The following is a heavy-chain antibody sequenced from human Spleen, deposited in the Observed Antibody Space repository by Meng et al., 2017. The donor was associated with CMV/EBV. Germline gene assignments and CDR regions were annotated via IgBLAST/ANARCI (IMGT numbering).Heavy chain of an antibody. V-gene: IGHV3-30*02. CDR3: GRDPATIFGVVYLHY. CDR2: IRYDGSNK. CDR1: GFTFSSYG. D-gene: IGHD3-3*01. Sequence: GESLKISCAASGFTFSSYGMHWVRQAPGKGLEWVAFIRYDGSNKYYADSVKGRFTISRDNAKNSLYLQMNSLRADDTAVYYCGRDPATIFGVVYLHYWGQGTLVTVSS. J-gene: IGHJ4*02.